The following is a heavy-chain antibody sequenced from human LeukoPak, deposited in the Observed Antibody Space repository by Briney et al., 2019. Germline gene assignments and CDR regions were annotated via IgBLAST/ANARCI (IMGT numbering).Heavy chain of an antibody. CDR2: ISYDGSNK. Sequence: GGSLRLSCAASGFTFSSYATNWVRQAPGKGLEWVAVISYDGSNKYYADSVKGRFTIPRDNAKNSLYLQMNSLRAEDTAVYYCARDFRSGSQTVFDYWGQGTLVTVSS. CDR3: ARDFRSGSQTVFDY. CDR1: GFTFSSYA. D-gene: IGHD1-26*01. J-gene: IGHJ4*02. V-gene: IGHV3-30*04.